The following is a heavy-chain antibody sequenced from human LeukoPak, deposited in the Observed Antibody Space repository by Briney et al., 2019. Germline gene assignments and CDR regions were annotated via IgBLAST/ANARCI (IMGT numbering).Heavy chain of an antibody. D-gene: IGHD3-22*01. V-gene: IGHV3-21*01. CDR1: GFTFCSYS. J-gene: IGHJ6*03. CDR2: ISSSSSYI. CDR3: ARDKASSGYYYRYYYYMDV. Sequence: GGSLRLSCAASGFTFCSYSMNWVRQAPGKGLEWVSSISSSSSYIYYADSVKGRFTISRDNAKNSLYLQMNSLRAEDTAVYYCARDKASSGYYYRYYYYMDVWGKGTTVTVSS.